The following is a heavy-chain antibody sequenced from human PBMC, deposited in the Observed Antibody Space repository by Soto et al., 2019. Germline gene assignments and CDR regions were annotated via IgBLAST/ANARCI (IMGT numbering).Heavy chain of an antibody. CDR3: AREGVRGMDV. CDR2: MNPNSGNT. J-gene: IGHJ6*02. Sequence: QVQLVQSGAEVKKPGASVKVSCKASGYTFTSYDINWVRQATGQGLEWMGWMNPNSGNTGYAQKFXGXAXLXXNTSISTAYMELSSLRSEDTAGSYCAREGVRGMDVWGQGTTVTVSS. CDR1: GYTFTSYD. D-gene: IGHD3-16*01. V-gene: IGHV1-8*01.